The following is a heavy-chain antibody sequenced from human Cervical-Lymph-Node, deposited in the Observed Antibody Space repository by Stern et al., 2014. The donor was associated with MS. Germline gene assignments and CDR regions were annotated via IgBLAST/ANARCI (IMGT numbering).Heavy chain of an antibody. V-gene: IGHV3-11*01. CDR2: ISTGGNSI. CDR1: GFGFSDHY. J-gene: IGHJ3*01. Sequence: VQLVESGGGLVKPGGSLRLSCAASGFGFSDHYMSWVRQAPGKGLEWVAYISTGGNSIYYADSVRGRFTISRDNAQDTLYLQMNSLRAEDTAVYFCTRMTFDAFDFWGQGTMVTVSS. CDR3: TRMTFDAFDF.